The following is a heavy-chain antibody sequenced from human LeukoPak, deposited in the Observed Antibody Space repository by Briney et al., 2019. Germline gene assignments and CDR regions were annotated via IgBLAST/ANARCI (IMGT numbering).Heavy chain of an antibody. D-gene: IGHD2-2*01. CDR2: IDPNSGPS. Sequence: ASVKVSCKASGYTLSDYYMHWVRQAPGRGLEWMGWIDPNSGPSKYAQKFQDRVTLTRDMSISTAYMELSRLTYDDTAVYYCARGEYCSSTSCLGDWGQGTLVTVSS. CDR1: GYTLSDYY. J-gene: IGHJ4*02. CDR3: ARGEYCSSTSCLGD. V-gene: IGHV1-2*02.